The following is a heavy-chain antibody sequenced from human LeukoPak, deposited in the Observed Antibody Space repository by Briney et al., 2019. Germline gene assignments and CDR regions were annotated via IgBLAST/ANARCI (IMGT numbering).Heavy chain of an antibody. CDR2: IYYSGST. D-gene: IGHD3-9*01. CDR1: GGSISSYY. Sequence: PSETLSLTCTVSGGSISSYYWSWIRQPPGKGLEWIGYIYYSGSTNYNPSLKSRVTISVDTSKNQFSLKLSSVTAAGTAVYYCARHGIRYFDWSDAFDIWGQGTMVTVSS. CDR3: ARHGIRYFDWSDAFDI. J-gene: IGHJ3*02. V-gene: IGHV4-59*08.